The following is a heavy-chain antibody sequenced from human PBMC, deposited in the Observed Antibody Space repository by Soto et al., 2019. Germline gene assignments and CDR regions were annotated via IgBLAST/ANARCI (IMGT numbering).Heavy chain of an antibody. V-gene: IGHV1-69*02. D-gene: IGHD2-21*02. CDR1: GGTFSSYT. CDR2: IIPILGIS. Sequence: SSVKFSCKASGGTFSSYTISWVRQAPGQVLECMVRIIPILGISNYXXKFQGRVXXTSDKSTSTAXMELSXLRSEDTAVYYCAWAVVTPGAFDIWSQGTMVTVS. J-gene: IGHJ3*02. CDR3: AWAVVTPGAFDI.